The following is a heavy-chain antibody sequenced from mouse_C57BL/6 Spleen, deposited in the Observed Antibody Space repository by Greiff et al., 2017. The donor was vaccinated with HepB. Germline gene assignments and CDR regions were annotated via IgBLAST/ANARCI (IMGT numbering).Heavy chain of an antibody. CDR3: ARGDSNYVRYFDV. Sequence: VQLQQSGAELAKPGASVKLSCKAPGYTFTSYWMHWVKQRPGQGLEWIGYINPSSGYTKYNQKFKDKATLTADKSSSTAYMQLSSLTYEDSAVYYCARGDSNYVRYFDVWGTGTTVTVSS. J-gene: IGHJ1*03. D-gene: IGHD2-5*01. CDR2: INPSSGYT. CDR1: GYTFTSYW. V-gene: IGHV1-7*01.